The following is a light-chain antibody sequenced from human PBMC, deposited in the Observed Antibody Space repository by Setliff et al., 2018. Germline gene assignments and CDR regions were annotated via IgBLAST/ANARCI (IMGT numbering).Light chain of an antibody. CDR3: SSYAGSNNPYV. J-gene: IGLJ1*01. CDR1: SSDVGGYDY. V-gene: IGLV2-11*01. CDR2: DVS. Sequence: QSVLTQPRSVSGSPGQSVTISCTGTSSDVGGYDYVSWFQQHPGKAPKLMISDVSKRPSGVPDRFSGSKSGNTASLTVSGLQAEDEADYYCSSYAGSNNPYVFGNGTKVTVL.